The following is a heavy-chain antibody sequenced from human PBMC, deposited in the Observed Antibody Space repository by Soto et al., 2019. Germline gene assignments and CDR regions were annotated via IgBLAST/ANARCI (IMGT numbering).Heavy chain of an antibody. CDR2: ISGSGGST. D-gene: IGHD6-19*01. J-gene: IGHJ4*02. CDR1: GFTFSSYA. Sequence: RGGSLRLSCAASGFTFSSYAMSWVRQAPGKGLEWVSTISGSGGSTYYADSLKGRFTISRDNSKNTLFLQMSSQRAEDTAVYYCAKEAVSGWYYFDYWGPGTLVTVSS. V-gene: IGHV3-23*01. CDR3: AKEAVSGWYYFDY.